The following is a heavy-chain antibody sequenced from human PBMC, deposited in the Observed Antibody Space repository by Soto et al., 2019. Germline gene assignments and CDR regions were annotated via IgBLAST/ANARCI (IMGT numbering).Heavy chain of an antibody. V-gene: IGHV4-34*01. CDR2: INHSGST. J-gene: IGHJ5*02. CDR3: ARNKARYYYDSSGYFWFDP. CDR1: GGSFSGYY. D-gene: IGHD3-22*01. Sequence: SETLSLTCAVYGGSFSGYYWSWIRQPPGKGLEWIGEINHSGSTNYNPSLKSRVTISVDTSKNQFSLKLSSVTAADTAVYYCARNKARYYYDSSGYFWFDPWGQGTLVTVS.